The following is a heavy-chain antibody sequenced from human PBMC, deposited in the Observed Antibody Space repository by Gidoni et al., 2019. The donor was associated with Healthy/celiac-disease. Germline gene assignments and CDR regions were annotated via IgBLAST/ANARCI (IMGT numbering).Heavy chain of an antibody. Sequence: QVQLVESGGGVVQPGGSLRLSCAASVFTFIRDGMHWVRQAPGKGLEWVAFIRYDGSNKYYADSVKGRFTISRDNSKNTLYLQMNSLRAEDTAVYYCAKDRLKYSSGWYFGYWGQGTLVTVSS. CDR1: VFTFIRDG. CDR2: IRYDGSNK. D-gene: IGHD6-19*01. V-gene: IGHV3-30*02. J-gene: IGHJ4*02. CDR3: AKDRLKYSSGWYFGY.